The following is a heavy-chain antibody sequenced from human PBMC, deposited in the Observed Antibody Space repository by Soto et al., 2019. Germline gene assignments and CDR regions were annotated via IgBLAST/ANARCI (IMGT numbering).Heavy chain of an antibody. D-gene: IGHD5-18*01. CDR1: SGSISSGGYS. V-gene: IGHV4-30-2*05. CDR3: ARASSTRGYSYGYWFDP. J-gene: IGHJ5*02. Sequence: SETLSLTCAVSSGSISSGGYSWSLIRQPPGKGLEWIGYIYHSGSTHYNPSLKSRVTISVDTSKNQFSLKLSSVTAADTAVYYCARASSTRGYSYGYWFDPWGQGTLVTVS. CDR2: IYHSGST.